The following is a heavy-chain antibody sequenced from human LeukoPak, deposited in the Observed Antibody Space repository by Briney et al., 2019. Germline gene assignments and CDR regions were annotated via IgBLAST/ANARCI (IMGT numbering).Heavy chain of an antibody. CDR1: GGSFSGYY. Sequence: PSETLSLTCAVYGGSFSGYYWSWIRQPPGKGLEWIGEINHSGSTNYNPSLKSRVTISVDTSKNQFSLKLSSVTAADTAVYYCARSAVVVGATGDAFDIWGQGTMVTVSS. CDR3: ARSAVVVGATGDAFDI. J-gene: IGHJ3*02. D-gene: IGHD1-26*01. CDR2: INHSGST. V-gene: IGHV4-34*01.